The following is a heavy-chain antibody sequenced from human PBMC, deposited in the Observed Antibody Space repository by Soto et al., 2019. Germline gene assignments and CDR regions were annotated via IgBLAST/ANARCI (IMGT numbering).Heavy chain of an antibody. V-gene: IGHV3-48*02. CDR3: ARGVPDLELTGRFDY. J-gene: IGHJ4*02. CDR2: ISSSRTDK. Sequence: VPRGESGGGLVQPGASLRLSCTASGFSFSTYSMDWVRQVPGKRLEWVSYISSSRTDKVYADSVKGRLTISRDNAKHSLYLQIHSLRDEDTALYYGARGVPDLELTGRFDYWGQGTLVAVSS. D-gene: IGHD1-26*01. CDR1: GFSFSTYS.